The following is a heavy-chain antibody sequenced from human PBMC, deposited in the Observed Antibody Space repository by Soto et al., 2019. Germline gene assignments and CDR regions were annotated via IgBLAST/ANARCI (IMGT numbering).Heavy chain of an antibody. CDR1: DGSIGIHY. D-gene: IGHD2-21*02. J-gene: IGHJ3*02. V-gene: IGHV4-59*11. Sequence: SETLSLTCYVSDGSIGIHYCSWIRQLAGKGLEWIGYVYHSRNTYYKATLGSRITISVDTSRNQISLKMWSVIAADTAVYYCSRPTQGDYAVDIWGPGTMVTVSS. CDR3: SRPTQGDYAVDI. CDR2: VYHSRNT.